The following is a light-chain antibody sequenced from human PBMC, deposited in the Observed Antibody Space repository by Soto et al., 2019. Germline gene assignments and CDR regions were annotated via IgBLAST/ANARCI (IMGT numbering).Light chain of an antibody. J-gene: IGKJ4*01. Sequence: EIVLTQSPATLSVSLGDSATLSCRAGQSVSLSLAWYQMRPGQPPRLLIYGASTRATDIPARFSGSGSGTDFTLTISSLEPEDFAVYYCQQRSNWPLTFGGGTKVDIK. CDR3: QQRSNWPLT. CDR1: QSVSLS. CDR2: GAS. V-gene: IGKV3-11*01.